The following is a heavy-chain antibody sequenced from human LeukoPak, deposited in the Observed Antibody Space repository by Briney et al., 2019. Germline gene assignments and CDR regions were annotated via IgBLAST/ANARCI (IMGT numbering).Heavy chain of an antibody. Sequence: GGSLRLSCAASGFTFSSYSMNWVRQAPGKGLEWVSYISSSSSTIYYADSVKGRFTISRDNAENSLYLQMNSLRAEDTAVYYCARDRTGKQLAPFDYWGQGTLVTVSS. CDR1: GFTFSSYS. V-gene: IGHV3-48*01. CDR2: ISSSSSTI. CDR3: ARDRTGKQLAPFDY. J-gene: IGHJ4*02. D-gene: IGHD6-6*01.